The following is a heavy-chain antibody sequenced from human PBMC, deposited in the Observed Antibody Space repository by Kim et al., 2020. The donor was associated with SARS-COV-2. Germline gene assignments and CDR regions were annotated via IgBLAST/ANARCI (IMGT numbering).Heavy chain of an antibody. D-gene: IGHD3-10*01. Sequence: PVKCRFTSSRGNSKTTLYLQMNSLRAEDTAVYYCAKGSGVGNYYYGMDVWGQGTTVTVSS. CDR3: AKGSGVGNYYYGMDV. J-gene: IGHJ6*02. V-gene: IGHV3-23*01.